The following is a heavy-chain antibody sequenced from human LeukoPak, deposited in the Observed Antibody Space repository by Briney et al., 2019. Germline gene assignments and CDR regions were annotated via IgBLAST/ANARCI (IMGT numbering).Heavy chain of an antibody. J-gene: IGHJ3*02. V-gene: IGHV1-24*01. CDR1: GYTLTELS. CDR2: FDPEDGET. Sequence: ASVKVSCKVSGYTLTELSMHWVRQAPGKGLEWMGGFDPEDGETIYTQKFQGRVTMTEDTSTDTAYMELSSLRSEDTAVYYCARAHHIVVVPVPGAFDIWGQGTMVTVSS. CDR3: ARAHHIVVVPVPGAFDI. D-gene: IGHD2-2*01.